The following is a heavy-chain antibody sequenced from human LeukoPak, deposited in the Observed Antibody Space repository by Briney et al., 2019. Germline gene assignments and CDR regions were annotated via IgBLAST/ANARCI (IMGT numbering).Heavy chain of an antibody. CDR1: GYTFTSYG. D-gene: IGHD3-10*01. Sequence: ASVKVSCKASGYTFTSYGISWVRQAPRQGLEWMGWISAYNGNRNYAQKFQGRVTMTADTSTSTAYMELRSLRSDDTAVYYCARESSPSRGVISFDPFDMWGQGTMVTVSS. CDR3: ARESSPSRGVISFDPFDM. J-gene: IGHJ3*02. V-gene: IGHV1-18*01. CDR2: ISAYNGNR.